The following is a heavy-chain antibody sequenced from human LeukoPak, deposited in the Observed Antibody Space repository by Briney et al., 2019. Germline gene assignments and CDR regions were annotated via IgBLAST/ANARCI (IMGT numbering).Heavy chain of an antibody. D-gene: IGHD6-13*01. Sequence: PSETLSLTCAVSGGSISTTSYYWGWIRQPPGTGLEWIGSIYYTGITFYNASLKTRVTISVDTSKNQFSLELSSVTAADTALYYCARHSSRDAFDIWGQGTMVTVSS. CDR2: IYYTGIT. CDR1: GGSISTTSYY. J-gene: IGHJ3*02. V-gene: IGHV4-39*01. CDR3: ARHSSRDAFDI.